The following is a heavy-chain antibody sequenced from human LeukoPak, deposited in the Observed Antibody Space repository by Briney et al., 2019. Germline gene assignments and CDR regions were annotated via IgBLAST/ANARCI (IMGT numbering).Heavy chain of an antibody. D-gene: IGHD3-16*02. CDR2: IYSGGTT. Sequence: TGGSLRLFCAASELNVSNNYMNWVRQAPGKGLEWVSVIYSGGTTNYADSVQGRFTISRDSSKNTVYLQMNRLRADDTAVYYCAREHYDYFWGTYRSYALDIWGQGTMVTVSS. V-gene: IGHV3-53*01. CDR1: ELNVSNNY. J-gene: IGHJ3*02. CDR3: AREHYDYFWGTYRSYALDI.